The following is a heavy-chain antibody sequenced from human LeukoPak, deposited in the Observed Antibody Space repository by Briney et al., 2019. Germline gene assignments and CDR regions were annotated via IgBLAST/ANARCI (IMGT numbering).Heavy chain of an antibody. D-gene: IGHD3-22*01. J-gene: IGHJ4*02. Sequence: GASVKVSCKASGYTFTGYYMYWVRQAPGQGLEWMGWINPNSGGTNYAQKFQGWVTMTRDTSISTAYMELSRLRSDDTAVYYCARVLSKSSGYSLDYWGQGTLVTVSS. V-gene: IGHV1-2*04. CDR2: INPNSGGT. CDR1: GYTFTGYY. CDR3: ARVLSKSSGYSLDY.